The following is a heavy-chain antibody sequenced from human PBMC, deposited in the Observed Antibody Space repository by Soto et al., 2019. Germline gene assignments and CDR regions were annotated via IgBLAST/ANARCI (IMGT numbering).Heavy chain of an antibody. V-gene: IGHV3-33*01. CDR2: IWYDGSKK. J-gene: IGHJ6*02. CDR1: GFTFSSFG. D-gene: IGHD3-3*01. Sequence: QVQVVESGGGVVQPGRSLRLSCAASGFTFSSFGMHWVRQAPGKGLEWVSLIWYDGSKKSYGDSVKGRFTISRDNSRNRVYLQVNSLRADDTAVYYCARDASYYSLWSGYYPSRNGMDVWGQGTTVTVSS. CDR3: ARDASYYSLWSGYYPSRNGMDV.